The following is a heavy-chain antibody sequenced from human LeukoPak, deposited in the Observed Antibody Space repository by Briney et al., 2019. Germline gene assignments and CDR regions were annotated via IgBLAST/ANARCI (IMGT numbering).Heavy chain of an antibody. CDR3: ARYFTGAKRVYYGMDV. CDR1: GFTFSSYS. D-gene: IGHD7-27*01. V-gene: IGHV3-48*04. CDR2: ISSSSSTI. Sequence: PGGSLRLSCAASGFTFSSYSLNWVRQAPGKGLEWVSYISSSSSTIYYADSVKGRFTISRDNTKNSLFLHMNSLRVEDTAVYYCARYFTGAKRVYYGMDVWGQGTTVTVSS. J-gene: IGHJ6*02.